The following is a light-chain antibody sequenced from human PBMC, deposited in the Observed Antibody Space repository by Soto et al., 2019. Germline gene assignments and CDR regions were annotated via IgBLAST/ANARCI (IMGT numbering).Light chain of an antibody. CDR1: SSNIGNNY. CDR3: GTWDGSLSANWV. Sequence: QSVLTQPPSVSAAPGQKVTISCSGSSSNIGNNYVSWYQQIPGTAPKLLIYESDKRPSGIPDRFSGSKSGTSATLGISGLQTGDEADYYCGTWDGSLSANWVFGGGTKVTVL. J-gene: IGLJ3*02. V-gene: IGLV1-51*02. CDR2: ESD.